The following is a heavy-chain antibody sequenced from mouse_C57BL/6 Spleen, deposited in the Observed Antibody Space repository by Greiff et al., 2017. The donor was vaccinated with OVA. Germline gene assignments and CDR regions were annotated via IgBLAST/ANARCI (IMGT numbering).Heavy chain of an antibody. D-gene: IGHD1-1*01. CDR1: GYSITSGYY. CDR2: ISYDGSN. Sequence: EVQLVESGPGLVKPSQSLSLTCSVTGYSITSGYYWNWIRQFPGNKLEWMGYISYDGSNNYNPSLKNRISITRDTSKNQFFLKLNSVTTEDTATYYCAPLYYGSSRGYFDVWGTGTTVTVSS. V-gene: IGHV3-6*01. CDR3: APLYYGSSRGYFDV. J-gene: IGHJ1*03.